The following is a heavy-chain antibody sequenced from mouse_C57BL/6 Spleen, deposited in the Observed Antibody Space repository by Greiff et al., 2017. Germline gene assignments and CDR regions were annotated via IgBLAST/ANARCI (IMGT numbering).Heavy chain of an antibody. CDR1: GYTFTDYN. V-gene: IGHV1-22*01. D-gene: IGHD1-1*01. J-gene: IGHJ2*01. Sequence: EVQLQQSGPELVKPGASVKMSCKASGYTFTDYNMHWVKQSHGQSLEWIGYIHPNNGGTSYNQKFKGKATLTVNKSSSTAYMGLRSLTSEYSAVYDCARRDYVSSWALRGYYFDCWGQGTTLTVSS. CDR3: ARRDYVSSWALRGYYFDC. CDR2: IHPNNGGT.